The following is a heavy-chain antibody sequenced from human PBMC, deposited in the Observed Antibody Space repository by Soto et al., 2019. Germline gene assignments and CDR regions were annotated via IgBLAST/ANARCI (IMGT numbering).Heavy chain of an antibody. D-gene: IGHD2-2*01. J-gene: IGHJ5*02. Sequence: TSETLSLTCAVSGGSISSSNCWSWVRQPPGKRLEWIGEIYHSGSTNYNPSLKRRVTISVDKSKNQFSLKLSSVTAADTAVYYYAEYFYAKNMRNWFDTWGQGALVTVSS. CDR1: GGSISSSNC. V-gene: IGHV4-4*02. CDR3: AEYFYAKNMRNWFDT. CDR2: IYHSGST.